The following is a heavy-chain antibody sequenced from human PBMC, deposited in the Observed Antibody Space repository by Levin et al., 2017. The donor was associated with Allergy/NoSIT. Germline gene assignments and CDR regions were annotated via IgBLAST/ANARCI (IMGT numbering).Heavy chain of an antibody. Sequence: GASVKVSCKASGYTFTNYYLHWVRQAPGQGLEWMGIINPSGDNTLYAQKFQGRVTMTSDTSTSTVYMELSSLRLEDTAVYYCAREAPTFECWGQGTLVTVSS. CDR2: INPSGDNT. CDR3: AREAPTFEC. CDR1: GYTFTNYY. J-gene: IGHJ1*01. V-gene: IGHV1-46*01. D-gene: IGHD3-3*01.